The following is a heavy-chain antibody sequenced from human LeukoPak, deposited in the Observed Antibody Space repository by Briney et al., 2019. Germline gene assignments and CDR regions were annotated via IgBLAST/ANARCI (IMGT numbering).Heavy chain of an antibody. D-gene: IGHD3-22*01. J-gene: IGHJ3*02. CDR3: ASSGYSVHDAFDI. CDR2: IYYSGST. CDR1: GGSISSGGYY. V-gene: IGHV4-31*03. Sequence: SETLSLTCTVSGGSISSGGYYWSWIRQHPGKGLEWIGYIYYSGSTYYNPSLKSRVTISVDTSKNQFSLKLSSVTAADTAVYYCASSGYSVHDAFDIWGQGTMVTVSS.